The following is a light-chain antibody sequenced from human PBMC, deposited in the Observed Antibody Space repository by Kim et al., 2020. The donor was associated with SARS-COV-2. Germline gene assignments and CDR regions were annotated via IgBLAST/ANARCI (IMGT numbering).Light chain of an antibody. Sequence: NFMLTQPHSVSASPGKTVTISCTRSSGSIASNYVQWYQQRPGSAPTAVIYEDNQRPSGVPDRFSGSIDSSSNSASLTISGLKTEDEADYYCQSYDSSLWVFGGGTQLTVL. V-gene: IGLV6-57*03. J-gene: IGLJ3*02. CDR3: QSYDSSLWV. CDR1: SGSIASNY. CDR2: EDN.